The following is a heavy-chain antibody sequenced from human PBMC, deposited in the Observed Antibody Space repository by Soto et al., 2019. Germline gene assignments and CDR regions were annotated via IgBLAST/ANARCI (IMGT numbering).Heavy chain of an antibody. J-gene: IGHJ3*02. CDR2: ISWNSGSI. Sequence: EVQLVESGGGLVQPGRSLRLSCAASGFTFDDYAMHWVRQAPGKGLEWVSGISWNSGSIGYADPVKGRFTISRDNAKNSLYRQMNSLRAEDTALYYCAKDIAYGECDRIFTFDIWGQGTMVTVSS. V-gene: IGHV3-9*01. CDR1: GFTFDDYA. D-gene: IGHD2-15*01. CDR3: AKDIAYGECDRIFTFDI.